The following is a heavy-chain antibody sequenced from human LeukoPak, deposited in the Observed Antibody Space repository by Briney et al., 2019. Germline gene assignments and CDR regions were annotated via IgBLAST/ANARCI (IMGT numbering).Heavy chain of an antibody. CDR2: IYHSGTT. Sequence: PSETLSLTCTVSNSSISSGYYWGWIRQPPGKGLEWIGSIYHSGTTYYNPSLKSRVTISVDTSTNQFSLKLSSVTAADTAVYYCARRGAGNYGSGSYPYWGQGTLVTVSS. CDR3: ARRGAGNYGSGSYPY. V-gene: IGHV4-38-2*02. CDR1: NSSISSGYY. D-gene: IGHD3-10*01. J-gene: IGHJ4*02.